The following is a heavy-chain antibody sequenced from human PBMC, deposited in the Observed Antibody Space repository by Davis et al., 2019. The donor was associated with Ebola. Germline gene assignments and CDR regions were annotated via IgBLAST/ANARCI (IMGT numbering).Heavy chain of an antibody. Sequence: MPSETLSLTCAVYGGSFSGYYWSWIRKPPGKGLEWIGEINHSGSTNYNPSLKSRVTISVDTSKNQFSLRLSSVTAADTAVYYCARRRNYYYGMDVWGQGTTVTVSS. CDR3: ARRRNYYYGMDV. J-gene: IGHJ6*02. CDR1: GGSFSGYY. V-gene: IGHV4-34*01. CDR2: INHSGST.